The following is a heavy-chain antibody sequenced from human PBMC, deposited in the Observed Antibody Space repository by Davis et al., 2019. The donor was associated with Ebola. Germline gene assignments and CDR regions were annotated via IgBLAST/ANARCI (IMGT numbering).Heavy chain of an antibody. Sequence: GESLKISCKGSGYSFTSYWISWVRQMPGKGLEWMGRIDPSDSYTNYSPSFQGHVTISADKSISTAYLQWSSLKASDTAMYYCARHPGGQLVPYARWFDPWGQGTLVTVSS. CDR3: ARHPGGQLVPYARWFDP. D-gene: IGHD6-13*01. CDR1: GYSFTSYW. V-gene: IGHV5-10-1*01. J-gene: IGHJ5*02. CDR2: IDPSDSYT.